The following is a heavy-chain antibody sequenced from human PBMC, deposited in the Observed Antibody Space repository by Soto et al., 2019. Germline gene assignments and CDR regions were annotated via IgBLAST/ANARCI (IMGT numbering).Heavy chain of an antibody. D-gene: IGHD2-2*01. J-gene: IGHJ3*02. Sequence: GESLKISCKGSGYSFTSYWIGWVRQMPGKGLEWMGIIYPGDSDTRYSPSFQGQVTISADKSISTAYLQWSSLKASDTAMYYCASSRPSGPFYGVVPADGAFDIWGQGTMVTVSS. CDR3: ASSRPSGPFYGVVPADGAFDI. CDR2: IYPGDSDT. CDR1: GYSFTSYW. V-gene: IGHV5-51*01.